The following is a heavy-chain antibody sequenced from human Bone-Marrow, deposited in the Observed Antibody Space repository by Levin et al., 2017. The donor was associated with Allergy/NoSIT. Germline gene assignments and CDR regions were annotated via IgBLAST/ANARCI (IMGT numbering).Heavy chain of an antibody. Sequence: GESLKISCVASGFTFSSYCLHWVRQAPGKGLEWVAVISFDGRNQFYGDSVKGRFTISRDNSNNTLYLQMNSLRREDTAVYYCVKDMIDYGSGSYGGLGFWGQGTPVTVTS. J-gene: IGHJ4*02. CDR3: VKDMIDYGSGSYGGLGF. CDR2: ISFDGRNQ. CDR1: GFTFSSYC. V-gene: IGHV3-30*18. D-gene: IGHD3-10*01.